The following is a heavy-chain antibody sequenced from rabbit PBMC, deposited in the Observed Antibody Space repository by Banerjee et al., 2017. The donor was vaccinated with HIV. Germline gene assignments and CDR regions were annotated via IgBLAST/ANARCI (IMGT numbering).Heavy chain of an antibody. CDR2: IGTVDGLT. CDR1: GFSFSSSDY. D-gene: IGHD2-1*01. CDR3: TRAVVGGGDDTYFKL. Sequence: QEQLEESGGGLVQPEGSLTLTCTASGFSFSSSDYMCWVRQAPGKGLEWIGCIGTVDGLTYYATWAKGRFTLSTTSSTTVTLQMTSLTAADTATYFCTRAVVGGGDDTYFKLWGPGTLVTVS. V-gene: IGHV1S45*01. J-gene: IGHJ4*01.